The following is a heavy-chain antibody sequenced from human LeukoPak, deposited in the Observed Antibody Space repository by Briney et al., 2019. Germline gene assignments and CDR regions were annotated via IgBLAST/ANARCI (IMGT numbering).Heavy chain of an antibody. V-gene: IGHV4-61*01. J-gene: IGHJ4*02. CDR1: GGSVSSGTYY. Sequence: PSETLSLTCTISGGSVSSGTYYWSWIRQPPGKGLEWIGYVHLSGSTNYNPSFKSPVTISVDTSKNQFSLKLSSVTAADTAVYYCARGGSVGATRSFDYWGQGTLVTVSS. CDR3: ARGGSVGATRSFDY. D-gene: IGHD1-26*01. CDR2: VHLSGST.